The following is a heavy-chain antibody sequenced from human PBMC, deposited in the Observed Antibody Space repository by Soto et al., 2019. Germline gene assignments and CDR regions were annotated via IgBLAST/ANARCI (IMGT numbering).Heavy chain of an antibody. CDR1: GGSFSGYY. V-gene: IGHV4-34*01. D-gene: IGHD5-12*01. CDR2: INHSGST. Sequence: SETLSPTCAGYGGSFSGYYWSWIRQPPGKGLEWIGEINHSGSTNYNPSLKSRVTISVDTSKNQFSLKLSSVTAADTAVYYCARAGRYSGYDTKPNDYYYYYMDVWGKGTTVTVSS. CDR3: ARAGRYSGYDTKPNDYYYYYMDV. J-gene: IGHJ6*03.